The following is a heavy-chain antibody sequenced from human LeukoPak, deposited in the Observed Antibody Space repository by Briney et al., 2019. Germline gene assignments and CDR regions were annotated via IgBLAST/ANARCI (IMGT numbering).Heavy chain of an antibody. V-gene: IGHV1-46*01. J-gene: IGHJ6*02. Sequence: ASVKVSCKASGYTFTSYYMHWVRQAPGQGLEWMGIINPSGGSTSYAQKFQGRVTMTRNTSISTAYMELSSLRSEDTAVYYCARAALWFGEKGMDVWGQGTTVTVSS. CDR2: INPSGGST. CDR3: ARAALWFGEKGMDV. CDR1: GYTFTSYY. D-gene: IGHD3-10*01.